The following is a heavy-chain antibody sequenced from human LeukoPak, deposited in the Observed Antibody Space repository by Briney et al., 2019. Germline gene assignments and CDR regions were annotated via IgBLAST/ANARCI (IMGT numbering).Heavy chain of an antibody. D-gene: IGHD4-23*01. Sequence: PGGSLRLSCAASEFTFSSYSMNWVRQAPGKGLEWVSSISSSSDYIYYADSVKGRLTISRDNAENSLYLQMNSLRAEDTAVYYCASRVTAHYYFDYWGQGTLVTVSS. CDR1: EFTFSSYS. V-gene: IGHV3-21*01. CDR3: ASRVTAHYYFDY. J-gene: IGHJ4*02. CDR2: ISSSSDYI.